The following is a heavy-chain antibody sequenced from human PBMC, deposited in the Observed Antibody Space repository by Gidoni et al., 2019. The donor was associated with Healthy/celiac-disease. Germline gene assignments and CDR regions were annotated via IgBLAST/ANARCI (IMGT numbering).Heavy chain of an antibody. CDR1: GGSISSGGYY. V-gene: IGHV4-31*03. CDR2: IYYSGST. Sequence: QVQLQESGPGLVKPSQTLSLTCTVSGGSISSGGYYWRWIRQHPGKGLEWIGYIYYSGSTYYNPSLKSRVTISVDTSKNQFSLKLSSVTAADTAVYYCAREGSGWINWFDPWGQGTLVTVSS. D-gene: IGHD6-19*01. J-gene: IGHJ5*02. CDR3: AREGSGWINWFDP.